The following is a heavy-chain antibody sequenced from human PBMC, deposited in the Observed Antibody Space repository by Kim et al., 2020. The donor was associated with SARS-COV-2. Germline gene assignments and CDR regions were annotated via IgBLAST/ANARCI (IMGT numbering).Heavy chain of an antibody. CDR2: IYTSGST. CDR1: GGSISSGSYY. CDR3: ARERWRIDY. J-gene: IGHJ4*02. Sequence: SETLSLTCTVSGGSISSGSYYWSWIRQPAGKGLEWIGRIYTSGSTNYNPSLKSRVTISVDTSKNQFSLKLSSVTAADTAVYYCARERWRIDYWGQGTLVTVSS. V-gene: IGHV4-61*02.